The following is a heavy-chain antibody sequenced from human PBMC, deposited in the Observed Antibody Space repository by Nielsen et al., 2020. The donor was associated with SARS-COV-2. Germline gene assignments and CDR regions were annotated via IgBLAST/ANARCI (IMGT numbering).Heavy chain of an antibody. CDR3: ARGPNSSSWYDNYYYYMDV. Sequence: SETLSLTCTVSGGSISSSSYYWGWIRQPPGKGLEWIGYIYYSGSTNYNPSLKSRVTISVDTSKNQFSLKLSSVTAADTAVYYCARGPNSSSWYDNYYYYMDVWGKGTTVTVSS. D-gene: IGHD6-13*01. J-gene: IGHJ6*03. CDR2: IYYSGST. CDR1: GGSISSSSYY. V-gene: IGHV4-61*05.